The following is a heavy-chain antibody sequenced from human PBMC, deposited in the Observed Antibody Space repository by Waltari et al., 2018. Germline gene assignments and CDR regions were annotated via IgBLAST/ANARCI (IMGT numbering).Heavy chain of an antibody. V-gene: IGHV1-18*01. CDR3: ARDRPTYRPTQTYFDY. J-gene: IGHJ4*02. CDR1: GYMFSTYG. Sequence: QVQLVQSGAEVKKPGASVKVSCKASGYMFSTYGISWVRQAPGQGLEWMGWISAYNGNANYGKKFQGQVTMTTDTSTSTAYMELRSLRSDDTAVYYCARDRPTYRPTQTYFDYWGQGTLVTVSS. D-gene: IGHD4-4*01. CDR2: ISAYNGNA.